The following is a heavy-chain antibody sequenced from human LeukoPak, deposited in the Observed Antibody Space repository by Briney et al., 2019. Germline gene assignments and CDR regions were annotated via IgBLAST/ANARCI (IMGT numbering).Heavy chain of an antibody. V-gene: IGHV3-30*18. D-gene: IGHD6-19*01. J-gene: IGHJ4*02. CDR3: AKGHSSAWYFLDY. CDR2: ISYDGSNK. Sequence: PGGSLRLSCAASGFTFSGYWMNWVRQAPGKGLEWVAVISYDGSNKYYADSVKGRFTISRDNSKNTLYLQMNSLRAEDTAVYYCAKGHSSAWYFLDYWGQGTLVTVSS. CDR1: GFTFSGYW.